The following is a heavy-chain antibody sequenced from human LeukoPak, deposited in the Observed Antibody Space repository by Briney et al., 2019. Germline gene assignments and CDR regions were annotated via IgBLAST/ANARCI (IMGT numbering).Heavy chain of an antibody. Sequence: SETLSLTCTVSGGSISSYYWSWIRQPPGKGLEWIGYIYYSGSTNYNPSLKSRVTISVDTSKNQFSLKLSSVTAADTAVYYCARGGPLVVITRPFDYWGQGTLVTVSS. D-gene: IGHD3-22*01. V-gene: IGHV4-59*01. CDR3: ARGGPLVVITRPFDY. CDR1: GGSISSYY. CDR2: IYYSGST. J-gene: IGHJ4*02.